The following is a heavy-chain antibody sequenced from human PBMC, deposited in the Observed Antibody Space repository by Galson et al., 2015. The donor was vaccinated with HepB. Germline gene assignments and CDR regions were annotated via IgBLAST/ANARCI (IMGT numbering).Heavy chain of an antibody. V-gene: IGHV7-4-1*02. D-gene: IGHD6-19*01. J-gene: IGHJ6*02. CDR1: GYTFTSYA. CDR2: INTNTGNP. Sequence: SVKVSCKASGYTFTSYAMNWVRQAPGQGLEWMGWINTNTGNPTYAQGFTGRFVFSLDTSVSTAYLQISSLKAEVTAVYYCARGDQQWLLEYYYYGMDVWGQGTTVTVSS. CDR3: ARGDQQWLLEYYYYGMDV.